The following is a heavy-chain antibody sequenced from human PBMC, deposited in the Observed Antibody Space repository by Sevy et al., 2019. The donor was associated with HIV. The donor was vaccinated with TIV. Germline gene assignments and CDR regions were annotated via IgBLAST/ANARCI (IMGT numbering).Heavy chain of an antibody. J-gene: IGHJ3*02. CDR1: GFTFSSYW. Sequence: GGSLRLSCAASGFTFSSYWMHWVRQAPGKGLVWVSRINSDGSSTSYADSVKGRFTISRDNAKNTLYLQMNSLRAEDTAVYYCASGWLVRGNAFDIWGQGKMVTVSS. CDR2: INSDGSST. CDR3: ASGWLVRGNAFDI. V-gene: IGHV3-74*01. D-gene: IGHD6-19*01.